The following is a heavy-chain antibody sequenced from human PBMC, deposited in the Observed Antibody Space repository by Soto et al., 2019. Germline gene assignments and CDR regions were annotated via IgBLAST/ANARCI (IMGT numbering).Heavy chain of an antibody. Sequence: QVQLVQSGAEVKKPGASVKVSCKASGYTFTKYAMHWVRQAPGQRLEWMGWINAGNGDTKYSQKFQDRVTITSDTSASTAYMELSSLSYEDTAVYYCWRGGSSPTFYYSDYWGQGTLVTVSS. CDR3: WRGGSSPTFYYSDY. D-gene: IGHD2-2*01. J-gene: IGHJ4*02. CDR1: GYTFTKYA. V-gene: IGHV1-3*01. CDR2: INAGNGDT.